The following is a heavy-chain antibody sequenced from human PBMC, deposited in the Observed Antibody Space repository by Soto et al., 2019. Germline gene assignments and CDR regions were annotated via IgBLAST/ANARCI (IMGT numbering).Heavy chain of an antibody. D-gene: IGHD3-22*01. CDR3: ARDDYYTGSGCYPSSAEYFQH. CDR1: GGSISSGGYY. Sequence: QVQLQESGPGLVKPSQTLSLTCTVSGGSISSGGYYWSWIRQYPGKGLEWIGYISYSGSTYYNPSLKSRMTISVDTSKNQFFPKLSSVAAADTAVYYCARDDYYTGSGCYPSSAEYFQHWGQGTLVIVSS. CDR2: ISYSGST. J-gene: IGHJ1*01. V-gene: IGHV4-31*03.